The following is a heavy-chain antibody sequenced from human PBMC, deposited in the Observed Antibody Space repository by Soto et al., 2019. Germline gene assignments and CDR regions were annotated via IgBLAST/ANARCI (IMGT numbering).Heavy chain of an antibody. J-gene: IGHJ6*02. CDR2: ISGSGGST. V-gene: IGHV3-23*01. CDR3: AKAYNYYGSGSHPYYYYYGMDV. CDR1: GFTFSSYA. D-gene: IGHD3-10*01. Sequence: GGSLRLSCAASGFTFSSYAMSWVRQAPGKGLEWVSAISGSGGSTYYADSVKGRFTISRDNSKNTLYLQMNSLRAEDTAVYYCAKAYNYYGSGSHPYYYYYGMDVWGQGTTVTVSS.